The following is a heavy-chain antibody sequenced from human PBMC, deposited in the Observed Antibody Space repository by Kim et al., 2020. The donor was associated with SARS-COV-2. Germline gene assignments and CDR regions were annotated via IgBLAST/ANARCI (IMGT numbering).Heavy chain of an antibody. D-gene: IGHD3-16*02. V-gene: IGHV3-33*01. CDR2: VWPGGSDI. CDR3: ARGYRRLATPFDY. CDR1: GFTFSSYG. J-gene: IGHJ4*02. Sequence: GGSLRLSCAASGFTFSSYGMHWVRQAPGKGLEWVSVVWPGGSDIDYADSVRGRFTISRDDAKNSLSLQMNSLRAEDTAVYYCARGYRRLATPFDYWGQGT.